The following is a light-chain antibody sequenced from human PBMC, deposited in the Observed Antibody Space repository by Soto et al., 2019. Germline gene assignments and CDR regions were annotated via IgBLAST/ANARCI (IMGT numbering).Light chain of an antibody. CDR1: SSDVGGYNY. CDR2: DVS. CDR3: SSYTSSSTPYA. J-gene: IGLJ1*01. Sequence: SALTQPASVSGSPGQSITISCTGTSSDVGGYNYVSWYQQHPGKAPKLMIYDVSNRPSGVSNRFSGSKSGNTASLTISGLQAEDEADYYCSSYTSSSTPYAFGTGTKVTVL. V-gene: IGLV2-14*01.